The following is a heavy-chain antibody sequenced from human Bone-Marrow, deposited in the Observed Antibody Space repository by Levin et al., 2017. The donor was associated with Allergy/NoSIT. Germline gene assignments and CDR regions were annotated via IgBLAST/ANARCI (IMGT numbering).Heavy chain of an antibody. CDR1: GFTFSGSW. J-gene: IGHJ4*02. D-gene: IGHD3-10*01. CDR3: ARDVVLGSGSLLR. V-gene: IGHV3-74*01. Sequence: PGESLKISCTASGFTFSGSWMHWVRQIPGEGLVWVSRIRGDGGETNYADSVKGRFTMSRDNAQNTLYLEMHSLRVDDTAVYYCARDVVLGSGSLLRWGQGTLVTVSA. CDR2: IRGDGGET.